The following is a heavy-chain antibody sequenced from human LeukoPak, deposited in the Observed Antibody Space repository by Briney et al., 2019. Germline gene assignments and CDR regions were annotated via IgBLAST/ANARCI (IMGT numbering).Heavy chain of an antibody. CDR1: GFTFSTFA. J-gene: IGHJ4*02. CDR3: ARARLGFTRGIGTNYFDY. Sequence: GGSLRLSCAASGFTFSTFAMIWVRQPPGKGLEWVSSIFPSGGEIHYADSVRGRFTISRDNSKSTLPLQMNSLRAEDTAVYFCARARLGFTRGIGTNYFDYWGQGTLVTVSS. D-gene: IGHD2-15*01. CDR2: IFPSGGEI. V-gene: IGHV3-23*01.